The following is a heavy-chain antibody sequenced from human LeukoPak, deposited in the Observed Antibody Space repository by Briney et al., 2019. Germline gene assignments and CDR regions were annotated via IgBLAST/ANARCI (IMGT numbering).Heavy chain of an antibody. Sequence: PSETLSLTCTVSGGSISSSSYYWGWIRQPPGKGLEWIGSIYYSGSTYYNPSLKSRVTISVDTSKNQFSLKLSSVTAADTAVYYCARGYSYGWPLIDYWGQGTLVTVSS. V-gene: IGHV4-39*07. J-gene: IGHJ4*02. CDR2: IYYSGST. D-gene: IGHD5-18*01. CDR1: GGSISSSSYY. CDR3: ARGYSYGWPLIDY.